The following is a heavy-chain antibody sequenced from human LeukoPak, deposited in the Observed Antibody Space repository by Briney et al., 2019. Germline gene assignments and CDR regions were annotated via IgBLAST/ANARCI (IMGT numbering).Heavy chain of an antibody. Sequence: GGSLRLSCAASGFTFSTYAMTWVRQPPGKGLEWVSAISGSGGSTYYANSVKGRFTISRDNSKDTLYLQMNSLRAEDTVVYYCAKDSRIPAGGTEPSDYWGQGTLVTVSS. D-gene: IGHD6-13*01. CDR2: ISGSGGST. CDR1: GFTFSTYA. V-gene: IGHV3-23*01. CDR3: AKDSRIPAGGTEPSDY. J-gene: IGHJ4*02.